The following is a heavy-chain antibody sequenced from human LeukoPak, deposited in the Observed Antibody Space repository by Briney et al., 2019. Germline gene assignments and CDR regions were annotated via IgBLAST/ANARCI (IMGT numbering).Heavy chain of an antibody. CDR1: GGSISSSSYY. CDR2: IYYSGST. Sequence: SETLSLTCTVSGGSISSSSYYWGWIRQPPGKGLEWIGSIYYSGSTYYNPSLKSRVTISVDTSKNQFSLKLSSVTAADTAVYYCARVHSDYYDSSGYAYFDYWGQGTLVTVSS. J-gene: IGHJ4*02. CDR3: ARVHSDYYDSSGYAYFDY. V-gene: IGHV4-39*07. D-gene: IGHD3-22*01.